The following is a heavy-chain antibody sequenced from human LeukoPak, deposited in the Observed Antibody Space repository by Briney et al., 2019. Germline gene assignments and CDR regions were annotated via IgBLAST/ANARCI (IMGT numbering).Heavy chain of an antibody. CDR1: GYTFTSDG. D-gene: IGHD3-22*01. Sequence: GASVKVSCKTSGYTFTSDGFSWVRQAPGQGLEWMGWISVYKGSTNYAQKFQGRVTMTTDTSTSTAYMELRSLRSDDTAVYYCARMIYSSGYYVFDYWGQGTLVSVSS. CDR3: ARMIYSSGYYVFDY. V-gene: IGHV1-18*01. CDR2: ISVYKGST. J-gene: IGHJ4*02.